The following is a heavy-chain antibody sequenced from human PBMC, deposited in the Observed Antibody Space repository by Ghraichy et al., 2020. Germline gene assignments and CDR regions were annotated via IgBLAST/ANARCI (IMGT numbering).Heavy chain of an antibody. CDR3: ARGEYGDADRDYNLMDV. Sequence: GGSLRLSCAASRFPFIIYGMNWVRQAPGKGLEWVASISSDGTKKNYGDSVKGRFTASRDNGKHTVYLELNSPRIDDTAVYFCARGEYGDADRDYNLMDVWGKGTAVTVSS. CDR2: ISSDGTKK. CDR1: RFPFIIYG. V-gene: IGHV3-33*05. D-gene: IGHD4-17*01. J-gene: IGHJ6*03.